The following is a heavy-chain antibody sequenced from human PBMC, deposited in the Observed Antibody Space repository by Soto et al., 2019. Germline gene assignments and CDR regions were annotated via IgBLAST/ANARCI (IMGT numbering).Heavy chain of an antibody. J-gene: IGHJ4*02. CDR2: TYYRSKWYN. V-gene: IGHV6-1*01. CDR3: ARDRGTAAAAAHYFDY. D-gene: IGHD1-1*01. Sequence: QSQTLSLTCAISGDSVSSNSAAWNWIRQSPSRGLEWLGRTYYRSKWYNDYAVSVKSRITINPDTSKNQFSLQLNSVTPEDTAVYYCARDRGTAAAAAHYFDYWGQGTLVTVSS. CDR1: GDSVSSNSAA.